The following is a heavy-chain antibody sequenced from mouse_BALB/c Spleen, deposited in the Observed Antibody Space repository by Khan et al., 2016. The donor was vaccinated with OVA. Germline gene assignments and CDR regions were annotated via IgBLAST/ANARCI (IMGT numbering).Heavy chain of an antibody. CDR2: IRSDSNTI. D-gene: IGHD6-1*01. J-gene: IGHJ2*01. CDR1: GFTFTSYG. Sequence: EVKLVESGGGLVQSGGSRKLSCAASGFTFTSYGMHWIRQAPEKGLEWVAYIRSDSNTIYYADTVKGRFTIYRDNHKNTLFLQMTSLSAGDTAMYFCATSYFCGYYFDDWGQGTTLTVAS. V-gene: IGHV5-17*02. CDR3: ATSYFCGYYFDD.